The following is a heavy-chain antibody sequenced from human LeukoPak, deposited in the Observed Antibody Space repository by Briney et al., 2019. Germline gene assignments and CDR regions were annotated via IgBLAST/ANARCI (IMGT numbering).Heavy chain of an antibody. CDR1: GFTFSSYA. V-gene: IGHV3-30*18. D-gene: IGHD5-24*01. CDR3: AKLGQSGYNSYY. CDR2: ISYDGSNK. Sequence: PGGSLRLSCAASGFTFSSYAMSWVRQAPGKGLEWVAVISYDGSNKYYADSVKGRFTISRDNSKDTLYLQMNSLRAEDTAVYYCAKLGQSGYNSYYWGQGTLVTVSS. J-gene: IGHJ4*02.